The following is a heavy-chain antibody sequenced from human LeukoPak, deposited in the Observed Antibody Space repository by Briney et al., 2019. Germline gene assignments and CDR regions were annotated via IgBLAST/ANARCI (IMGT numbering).Heavy chain of an antibody. CDR3: AKYQTGTWTSYDSSDI. CDR2: ISSSSSSI. V-gene: IGHV3-21*01. CDR1: GFTFSSYS. J-gene: IGHJ3*02. Sequence: GGSLRLSCAASGFTFSSYSMNWVRQAPGKGLEWVSSISSSSSSIYYADSVKGRFTISRDNAKNSLYLQMDSLRAEDTAVYYCAKYQTGTWTSYDSSDIWGQGTLVTVSS. D-gene: IGHD1-7*01.